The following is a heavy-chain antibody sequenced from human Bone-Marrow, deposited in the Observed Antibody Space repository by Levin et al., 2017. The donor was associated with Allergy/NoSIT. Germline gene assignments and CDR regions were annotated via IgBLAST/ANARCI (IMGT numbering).Heavy chain of an antibody. D-gene: IGHD2-2*01. CDR2: INPNSGGT. CDR3: ATFPWGVVVAAPRGLDGFDI. V-gene: IGHV1-2*06. J-gene: IGHJ3*02. CDR1: GYTFTDYY. Sequence: VASVKVSCKASGYTFTDYYLHWFRQAPGQGLEWMGRINPNSGGTNRAEKFEGRVTMTRDTSITTAYVELSRLTSDDTAVYYCATFPWGVVVAAPRGLDGFDIWGQGTMVTVSS.